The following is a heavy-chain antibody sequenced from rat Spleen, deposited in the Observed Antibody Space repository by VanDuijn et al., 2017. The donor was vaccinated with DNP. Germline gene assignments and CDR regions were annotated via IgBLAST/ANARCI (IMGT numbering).Heavy chain of an antibody. CDR2: IDTGGGNP. J-gene: IGHJ2*01. CDR3: TTHRGTEAIGADYFDY. D-gene: IGHD1-11*01. V-gene: IGHV5S14*01. Sequence: EVQLVESGGGLVQPGRSLKLSCAASGFTFSDYGMAWVRQTPTKGLEWVASIDTGGGNPYYRDSVKGRFTISRDNARNPQYLQMDSLRSEDTATYYCTTHRGTEAIGADYFDYWGQGVMVTVSS. CDR1: GFTFSDYG.